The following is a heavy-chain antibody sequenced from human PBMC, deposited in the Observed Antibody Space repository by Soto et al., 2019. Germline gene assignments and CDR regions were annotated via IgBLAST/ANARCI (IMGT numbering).Heavy chain of an antibody. Sequence: PGGSLRLSCAASGFTFSNAWMNWVRQAPGKGLEWVGRIKSKTDGGTTDYAAPVKGRFTISRDDSKNTLYLQMNSLKTEDTAVYYCTTDNILWFGEPYYYYYGMDVWGQGTTVTVSS. CDR3: TTDNILWFGEPYYYYYGMDV. J-gene: IGHJ6*02. D-gene: IGHD3-10*01. V-gene: IGHV3-15*07. CDR2: IKSKTDGGTT. CDR1: GFTFSNAW.